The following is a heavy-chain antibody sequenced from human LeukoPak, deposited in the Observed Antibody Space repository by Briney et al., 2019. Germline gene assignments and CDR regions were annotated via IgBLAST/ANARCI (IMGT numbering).Heavy chain of an antibody. V-gene: IGHV3-48*03. CDR3: ARTGVIAAAGMGDNYYGMDV. D-gene: IGHD6-13*01. CDR1: GFTFSSYE. CDR2: ISSSGSTI. Sequence: GGSLRLSCAASGFTFSSYEMNWVRQAPGKGLEWVSYISSSGSTIYYADSVKGRFTISRDNAQNSLYLQMNSLRAEDTAVYYCARTGVIAAAGMGDNYYGMDVWGQGTTVTVSS. J-gene: IGHJ6*02.